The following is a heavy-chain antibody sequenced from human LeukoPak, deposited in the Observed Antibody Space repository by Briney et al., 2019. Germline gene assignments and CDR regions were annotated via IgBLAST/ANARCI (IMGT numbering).Heavy chain of an antibody. CDR1: GGSISSYY. V-gene: IGHV4-59*01. CDR2: IYYSGST. CDR3: ARVPGEQLGDYYYYMDV. Sequence: SETLFLTCTVSGGSISSYYWSWIRQPPEKGLEWIAYIYYSGSTNYNPSLKSRVTISVDTSKNQFSLKLSSVTAADTAVYYCARVPGEQLGDYYYYMDVWGKGTTVTVSS. J-gene: IGHJ6*03. D-gene: IGHD6-13*01.